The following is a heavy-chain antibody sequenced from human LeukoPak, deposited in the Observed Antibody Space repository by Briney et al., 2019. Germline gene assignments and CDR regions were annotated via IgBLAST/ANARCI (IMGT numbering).Heavy chain of an antibody. V-gene: IGHV4-59*08. D-gene: IGHD3-16*01. CDR2: IYYIGST. J-gene: IGHJ4*02. Sequence: SETLSLTCTVSGGSISSYYWSWVRQSPGKGLKWIGYIYYIGSTNYNPSLKSRVTISVDTSKNQFSLKVRSVTAADTAVYYCARLNDYGDSFDYWGQGTLVTVSS. CDR1: GGSISSYY. CDR3: ARLNDYGDSFDY.